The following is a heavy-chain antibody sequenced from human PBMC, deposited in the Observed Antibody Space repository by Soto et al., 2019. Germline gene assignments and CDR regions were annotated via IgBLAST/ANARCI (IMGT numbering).Heavy chain of an antibody. D-gene: IGHD6-6*01. CDR3: ARDRFSSIAALSSRNRNSFDI. Sequence: SETLSLTCTVSGGSISSGGYYWSWIRQHPGKGLEWIGYIYYSGSTYYNPSLKSRVTISVDTSKNQFSLKLSSVTAADTAVYYCARDRFSSIAALSSRNRNSFDIWGQGTMVTVS. CDR1: GGSISSGGYY. V-gene: IGHV4-31*03. CDR2: IYYSGST. J-gene: IGHJ3*02.